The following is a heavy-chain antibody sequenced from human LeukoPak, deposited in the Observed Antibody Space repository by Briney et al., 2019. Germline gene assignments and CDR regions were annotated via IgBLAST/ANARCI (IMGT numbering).Heavy chain of an antibody. CDR3: ARGIPDLRWYCSSTSCGNWFDP. Sequence: SETLSLTCTVSGGSISSSSYYWGWIRQPPGKGLEWIGSIYYSGSTYYNPSLKSRVTISVDTSKNQFSLKLSSVTAADTAVYYCARGIPDLRWYCSSTSCGNWFDPWGQGTLVTVSS. D-gene: IGHD2-2*01. V-gene: IGHV4-39*07. CDR2: IYYSGST. J-gene: IGHJ5*02. CDR1: GGSISSSSYY.